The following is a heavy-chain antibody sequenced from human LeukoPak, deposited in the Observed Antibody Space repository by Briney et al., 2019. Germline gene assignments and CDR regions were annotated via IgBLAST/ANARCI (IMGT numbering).Heavy chain of an antibody. J-gene: IGHJ3*01. CDR2: ILYDGSNK. CDR3: AKFGPVSGSPADFDF. Sequence: GGSLRLSCAASGFTFSSYGMHWVRQAPGKGLEWVAVILYDGSNKYYTDSVKGRFTISRDNSKNMLYLQMNSLRAEDTALYYCAKFGPVSGSPADFDFWGQGTMVTVSS. V-gene: IGHV3-30*18. D-gene: IGHD1-26*01. CDR1: GFTFSSYG.